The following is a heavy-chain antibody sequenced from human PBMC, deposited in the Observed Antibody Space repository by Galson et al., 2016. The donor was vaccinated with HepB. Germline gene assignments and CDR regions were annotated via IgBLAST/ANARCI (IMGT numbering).Heavy chain of an antibody. CDR2: INPDGSST. J-gene: IGHJ4*02. CDR1: GGSISSHNW. CDR3: VRGNSGED. Sequence: ETLSLTCAVSGGSISSHNWWSWVRQSPGKGLVWVSRINPDGSSTSYGDSVKGRFTISRDNAKNTLFLQMNCLRAEGTAVYYCVRGNSGEDWGQGTLVTDSS. V-gene: IGHV3-74*01. D-gene: IGHD2-21*01.